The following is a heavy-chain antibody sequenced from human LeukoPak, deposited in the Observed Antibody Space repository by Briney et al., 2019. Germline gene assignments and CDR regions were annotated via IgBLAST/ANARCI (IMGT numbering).Heavy chain of an antibody. D-gene: IGHD3-16*01. J-gene: IGHJ4*02. Sequence: PGGSLRLSCAASGFTFSSYEMNWVRQAPGKGLEWVSYISSSGSTIYYADSVKGRFTISRDNAKNSLYLQMNSLRAEDTAVYYCAPWLRWGVGFDYWGQGTLVTVSS. V-gene: IGHV3-48*03. CDR1: GFTFSSYE. CDR2: ISSSGSTI. CDR3: APWLRWGVGFDY.